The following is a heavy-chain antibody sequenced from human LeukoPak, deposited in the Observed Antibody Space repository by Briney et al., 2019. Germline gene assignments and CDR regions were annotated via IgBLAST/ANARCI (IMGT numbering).Heavy chain of an antibody. CDR3: AGRYSGYDSPESYYDSSGYQIPFDY. D-gene: IGHD3-22*01. V-gene: IGHV4-34*01. CDR2: INHSGST. CDR1: GGSFSGYY. Sequence: SSETLSLTCAVYGGSFSGYYWSWIRQPPGKGLEWIGEINHSGSTNYNPSLKSRVTISVDTSKNQLSLKLSSVTAADTAVYYCAGRYSGYDSPESYYDSSGYQIPFDYWGQGTLVTVSS. J-gene: IGHJ4*02.